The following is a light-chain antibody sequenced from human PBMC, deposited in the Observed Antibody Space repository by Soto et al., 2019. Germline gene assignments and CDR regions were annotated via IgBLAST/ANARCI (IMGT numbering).Light chain of an antibody. CDR2: GAS. CDR1: QSVTGSY. J-gene: IGKJ1*01. CDR3: QQYGSSPPT. Sequence: EIVLTQSPGTLSLSPGEGATLSCRASQSVTGSYLAWYQQKPGQAPRLLIYGASTRATGIPDRFSGSGSGTDFTLTIRGLEPEDFAVYCCQQYGSSPPTFGQGTKVEMK. V-gene: IGKV3-20*01.